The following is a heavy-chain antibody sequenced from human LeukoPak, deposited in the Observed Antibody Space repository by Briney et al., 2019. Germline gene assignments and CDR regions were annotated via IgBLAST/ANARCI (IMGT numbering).Heavy chain of an antibody. Sequence: SETLSLTCTVSGGSISSYYRSWIRQPAGKGLEWIGRIYTSGSTNYNPSLKSRVTMSVDTSKNQFSLKLSSVTAADTAVYYCARAPSIAAIRHAFDIWGQGTMVTVSS. V-gene: IGHV4-4*07. CDR1: GGSISSYY. CDR2: IYTSGST. J-gene: IGHJ3*02. CDR3: ARAPSIAAIRHAFDI. D-gene: IGHD6-6*01.